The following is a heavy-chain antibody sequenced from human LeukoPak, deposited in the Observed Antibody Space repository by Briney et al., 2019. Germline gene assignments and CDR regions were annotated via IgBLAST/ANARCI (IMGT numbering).Heavy chain of an antibody. CDR3: ARGTIFGVVLDAFDI. J-gene: IGHJ3*02. D-gene: IGHD3-3*01. V-gene: IGHV4-59*01. CDR2: IYYSGST. CDR1: GGSISSYY. Sequence: KPSETLSLTCTVSGGSISSYYWSWIRQPPGKGLEWIGYIYYSGSTNYNPSLKSRVTISVDTSKNQFSLKLSSVTAADTAAYYCARGTIFGVVLDAFDIWGQGTMVTVSS.